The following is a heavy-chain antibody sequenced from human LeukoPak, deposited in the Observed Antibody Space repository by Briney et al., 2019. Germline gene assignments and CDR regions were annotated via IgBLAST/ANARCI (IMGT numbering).Heavy chain of an antibody. CDR1: GYTFTDYY. CDR2: ITHKSGAT. CDR3: VSWAGGNSDVASFDY. D-gene: IGHD2-21*01. Sequence: ASVTVSFTASGYTFTDYYIHWVRQAPGEEFEWMGWITHKSGATKFAQKFQGRVTLTRDTSIRTVYMELSNLISDDTATYYCVSWAGGNSDVASFDYWGQGTLVTVSS. J-gene: IGHJ4*02. V-gene: IGHV1-2*02.